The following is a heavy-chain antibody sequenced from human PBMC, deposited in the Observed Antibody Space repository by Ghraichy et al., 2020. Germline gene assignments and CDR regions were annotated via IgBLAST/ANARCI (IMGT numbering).Heavy chain of an antibody. Sequence: PETLSLTCAVYGGSFSGYYWSWIRQPPGKGLEWIGEINHSGSTNYNPSLKSRVTISVDTSKNQFSLKLSSVTAADTAVYYCARRRAIQALAALDYWGQGTLVTVSS. CDR3: ARRRAIQALAALDY. J-gene: IGHJ4*02. CDR2: INHSGST. CDR1: GGSFSGYY. V-gene: IGHV4-34*01.